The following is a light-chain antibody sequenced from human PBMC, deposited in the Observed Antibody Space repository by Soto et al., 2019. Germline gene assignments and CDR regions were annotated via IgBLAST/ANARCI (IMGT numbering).Light chain of an antibody. J-gene: IGLJ1*01. V-gene: IGLV2-14*01. CDR1: SSDVGAYDH. CDR2: EVS. Sequence: QSALAQPASVSGSPGQSITISWTGTSSDVGAYDHVSWYQQHPGKAPKLMIYEVSNRPSGVSNRFSGSKSGNTASLTISGLQAEDEADYYCSSYTSSSTLPYVFGTGTKVTVL. CDR3: SSYTSSSTLPYV.